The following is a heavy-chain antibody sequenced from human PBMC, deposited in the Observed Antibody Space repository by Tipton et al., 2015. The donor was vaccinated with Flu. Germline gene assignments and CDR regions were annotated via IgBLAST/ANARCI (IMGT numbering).Heavy chain of an antibody. CDR3: AKDLGNRNFFDF. Sequence: AVSGFTFGSNAMSWVRQAPGKGLEWVSIISGSDGSTYYADSVKGRFTISRDKSKNTLYLQMNSLRAEDTAIYYCAKDLGNRNFFDFWGQGTLVTVSS. J-gene: IGHJ4*02. D-gene: IGHD3-16*01. CDR2: ISGSDGST. CDR1: GFTFGSNA. V-gene: IGHV3-23*01.